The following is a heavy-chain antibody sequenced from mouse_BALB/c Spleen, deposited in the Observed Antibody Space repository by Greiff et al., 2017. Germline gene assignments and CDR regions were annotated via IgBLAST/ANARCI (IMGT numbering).Heavy chain of an antibody. D-gene: IGHD2-14*01. V-gene: IGHV3-2*02. Sequence: VQLKESGPGLVKPSQSLSLTCTVTGYSITSDYAWNWIRQFPGNKLEWMGYISYSGSTSYNPSLKSRISITRDTSKNQFFLQLNSVTTEDTATYYCARSGYDDAMDYWGQGTSVTVSS. CDR3: ARSGYDDAMDY. J-gene: IGHJ4*01. CDR1: GYSITSDYA. CDR2: ISYSGST.